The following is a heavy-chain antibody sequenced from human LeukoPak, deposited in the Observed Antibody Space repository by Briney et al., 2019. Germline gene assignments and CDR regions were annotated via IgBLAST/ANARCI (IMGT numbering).Heavy chain of an antibody. D-gene: IGHD2-8*01. CDR2: IYPGDSDT. J-gene: IGHJ1*01. CDR1: GYSFTTYW. Sequence: GASLKISCKGSGYSFTTYWIGWVRQMPGRGLEWMGIIYPGDSDTNYSPSFQGHVTISADKSVSTAYLQWSSLKASDTAMYYCSRPNTRVANEYLHQWGQGTMVTVSS. CDR3: SRPNTRVANEYLHQ. V-gene: IGHV5-51*01.